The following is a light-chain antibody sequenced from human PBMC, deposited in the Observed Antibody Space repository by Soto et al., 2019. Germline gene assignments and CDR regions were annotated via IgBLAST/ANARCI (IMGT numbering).Light chain of an antibody. Sequence: QSVLTQPPSASVTPGQRVTISCSGSSSNIGSNTVNCYQQLPGTAPKLLIYSNNQRPSGVPDRFSGSKSGTSASLAISGLQSEDEADYYCATWDDSLNGYVFGTGTKVTVL. V-gene: IGLV1-44*01. CDR2: SNN. J-gene: IGLJ1*01. CDR1: SSNIGSNT. CDR3: ATWDDSLNGYV.